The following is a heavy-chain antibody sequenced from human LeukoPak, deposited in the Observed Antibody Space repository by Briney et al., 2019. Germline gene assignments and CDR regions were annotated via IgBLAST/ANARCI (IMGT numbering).Heavy chain of an antibody. CDR3: ARGGGLADASRAGYYYGMDV. D-gene: IGHD6-13*01. CDR2: INPSGGST. Sequence: ASVKVSCKASGYTFTSYYMHWVRQAPGQGLEWMGIINPSGGSTSYAQKFQGRDTMTRDTSTSTVYMELSSLRSEDTAVYYCARGGGLADASRAGYYYGMDVWGQGTTVTVSS. J-gene: IGHJ6*02. CDR1: GYTFTSYY. V-gene: IGHV1-46*01.